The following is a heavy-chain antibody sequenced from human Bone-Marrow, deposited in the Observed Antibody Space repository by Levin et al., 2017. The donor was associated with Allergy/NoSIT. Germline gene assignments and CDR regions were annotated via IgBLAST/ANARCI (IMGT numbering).Heavy chain of an antibody. V-gene: IGHV3-30*18. CDR3: AKEDYSRGWFGMDV. Sequence: PGGSLRLSCSASGFPFSTYGMHWVRQSPGKGLEWVAVISHDGTNENYADSVRGRFIISKDNSMSALHLQMHSLRAEDTATYYCAKEDYSRGWFGMDVWGQGTTVIVSS. CDR1: GFPFSTYG. D-gene: IGHD6-19*01. CDR2: ISHDGTNE. J-gene: IGHJ6*02.